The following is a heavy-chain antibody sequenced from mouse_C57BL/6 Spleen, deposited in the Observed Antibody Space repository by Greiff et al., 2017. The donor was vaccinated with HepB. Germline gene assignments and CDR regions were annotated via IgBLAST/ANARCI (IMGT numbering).Heavy chain of an antibody. D-gene: IGHD1-1*01. J-gene: IGHJ4*01. Sequence: EVQLQQSGPELVKPGASVKIPCKASGYTFTDYNMDWVKQSNGKSLEWIGDINPNNGGTIYNQKFKGKATLTVDKSSSTAYMELRSLTSEDTAVYYCARRRITPYAMDYWGQGTSVTVSS. CDR2: INPNNGGT. CDR1: GYTFTDYN. V-gene: IGHV1-18*01. CDR3: ARRRITPYAMDY.